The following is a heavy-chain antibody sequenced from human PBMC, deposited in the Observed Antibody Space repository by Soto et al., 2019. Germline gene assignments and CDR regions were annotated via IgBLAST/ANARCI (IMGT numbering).Heavy chain of an antibody. Sequence: EVQLLESGGGLVQPGGSLRLSCAAYGFPFSPYDMSWFRQAPGKGLEWVSVISGSDQSTYYAASLNGRFTISRDNSKNAFYLQMGSLGVEDTAVYHCVKGGWLDEWCQGTLVTVSS. CDR3: VKGGWLDE. CDR1: GFPFSPYD. CDR2: ISGSDQST. J-gene: IGHJ4*02. V-gene: IGHV3-23*01. D-gene: IGHD5-12*01.